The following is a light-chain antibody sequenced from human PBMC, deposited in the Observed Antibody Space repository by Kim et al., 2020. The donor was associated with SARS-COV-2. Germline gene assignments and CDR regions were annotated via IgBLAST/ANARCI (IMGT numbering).Light chain of an antibody. CDR2: DVA. CDR1: SSDVGGYNY. J-gene: IGLJ3*02. CDR3: NSYAGGNSYV. V-gene: IGLV2-8*01. Sequence: QSALTQPPSASGSPGQSVTISCTGTSSDVGGYNYVSWYQQHPGKASKLMIYDVAKRPSGVPDRFSGSKSGNTASLTVSGLQAEDEADYYCNSYAGGNSYVFGGGTKLTVL.